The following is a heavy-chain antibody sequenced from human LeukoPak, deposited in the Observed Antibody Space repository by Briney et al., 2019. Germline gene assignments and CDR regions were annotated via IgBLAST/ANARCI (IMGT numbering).Heavy chain of an antibody. CDR3: ARASDPWLQLT. V-gene: IGHV3-7*05. D-gene: IGHD5-24*01. CDR1: GFTFSNYW. CDR2: IKQDGSEK. J-gene: IGHJ5*02. Sequence: GGSLRLSCAASGFTFSNYWMIWVRQAPGKGLEGVGNIKQDGSEKQYEDSVRGGFSIYRDNAHTSLYLQMNSLRAEDTAVYYCARASDPWLQLTWGQGTLVTVSS.